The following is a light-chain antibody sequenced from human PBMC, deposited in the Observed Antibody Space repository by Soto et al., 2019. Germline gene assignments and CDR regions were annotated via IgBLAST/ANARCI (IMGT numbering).Light chain of an antibody. CDR2: GAS. CDR3: QQYNKWPRT. J-gene: IGKJ2*01. Sequence: EIVMTQSPATLSVSPGERATLSCRASQSVGSNLAWYQQKPGQAPRLLIYGASTRAAGIPGSFSGSGSGTEFTLTISSLQSEDFGLYYCQQYNKWPRTFGQGTKLEMK. CDR1: QSVGSN. V-gene: IGKV3-15*01.